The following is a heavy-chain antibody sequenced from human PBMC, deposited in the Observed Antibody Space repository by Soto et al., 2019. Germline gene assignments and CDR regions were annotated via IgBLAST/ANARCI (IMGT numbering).Heavy chain of an antibody. CDR3: ARGSWIQLSQH. V-gene: IGHV1-69*02. Sequence: QVQLVQSGAEVKKPGSSVKVSCKASGGTFSSYTISWVRQAPGQGLEWMGRIIPILGIANYAQKFQGRVTITADKSTSTADMELSSLRSEDTAVYYGARGSWIQLSQHWGQGTLVTVSS. D-gene: IGHD5-18*01. CDR2: IIPILGIA. CDR1: GGTFSSYT. J-gene: IGHJ1*01.